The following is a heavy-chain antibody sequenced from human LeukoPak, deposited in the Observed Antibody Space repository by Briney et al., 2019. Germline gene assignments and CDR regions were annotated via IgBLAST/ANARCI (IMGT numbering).Heavy chain of an antibody. J-gene: IGHJ3*02. Sequence: GASVKVSCKASGYTFTDYYIHWVRQAPGQGLEWMGWINPNSGGTNFAQKFQGRVTMTRDTSISTAYMELSRLRSDDTAVYYCVRKWNDAFDIWGLGTLVTVSS. V-gene: IGHV1-2*02. CDR2: INPNSGGT. CDR1: GYTFTDYY. D-gene: IGHD1-1*01. CDR3: VRKWNDAFDI.